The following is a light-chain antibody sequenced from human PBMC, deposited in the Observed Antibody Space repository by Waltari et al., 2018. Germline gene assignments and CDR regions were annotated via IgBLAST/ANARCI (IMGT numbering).Light chain of an antibody. Sequence: DIQMTQSPSTLSASVGDRVTITCRASQSISTYLAWYQQKPGKAPKLLIYKASTLEGGVTSRFSGSGSGTEFTLTINSLQAEDFATYYCQQYNSYRTFGQGTKVEVK. CDR2: KAS. V-gene: IGKV1-5*03. J-gene: IGKJ1*01. CDR1: QSISTY. CDR3: QQYNSYRT.